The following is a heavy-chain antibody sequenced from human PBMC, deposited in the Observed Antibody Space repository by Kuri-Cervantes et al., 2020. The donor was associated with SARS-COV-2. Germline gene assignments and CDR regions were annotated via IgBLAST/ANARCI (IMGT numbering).Heavy chain of an antibody. D-gene: IGHD2-2*01. CDR2: INHSGST. CDR3: ARVTIEIVPAAILEASKAWFDP. V-gene: IGHV4-34*01. Sequence: GSLRLSCAVYGGSFSGYYWSWIRQPPGKGLEWIGEINHSGSTNYNPSLKSRVTMSVDTSKNQFSLKLSSVTAADTAVYYCARVTIEIVPAAILEASKAWFDPWGQGTLVTVSS. J-gene: IGHJ5*02. CDR1: GGSFSGYY.